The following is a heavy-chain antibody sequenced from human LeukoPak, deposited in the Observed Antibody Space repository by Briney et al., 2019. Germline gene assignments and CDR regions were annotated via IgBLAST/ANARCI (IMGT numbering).Heavy chain of an antibody. D-gene: IGHD4-23*01. Sequence: GGTLRLSCAGSGFTFSSYGMNWVRQAPGKGLEWVSGISASVGGTYYADSVKGRFTISRDNAKNSLYLQMNSLRAEDTAVYYCARGGSPKGKIDYWGQGTLVTVSS. J-gene: IGHJ4*02. CDR2: ISASVGGT. V-gene: IGHV3-23*01. CDR3: ARGGSPKGKIDY. CDR1: GFTFSSYG.